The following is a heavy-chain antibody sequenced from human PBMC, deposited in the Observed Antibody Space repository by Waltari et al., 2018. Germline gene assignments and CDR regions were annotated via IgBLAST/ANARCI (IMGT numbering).Heavy chain of an antibody. CDR2: VHRSGRT. Sequence: QLQSQESGPGLVNPSGTMSVTRRIPGDSVTSNDWLSRVRQAPGKGLAWIGQVHRSGRTNYNPSFASRVSVSLDTSINQFSLKVTSATATAPALYYCASDRGRGLYLDSWGQGTLVTVSP. CDR1: GDSVTSNDW. D-gene: IGHD2-15*01. J-gene: IGHJ4*02. CDR3: ASDRGRGLYLDS. V-gene: IGHV4-4*02.